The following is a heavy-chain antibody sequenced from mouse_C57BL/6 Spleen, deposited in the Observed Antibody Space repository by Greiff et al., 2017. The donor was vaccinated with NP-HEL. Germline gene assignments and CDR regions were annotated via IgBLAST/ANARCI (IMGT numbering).Heavy chain of an antibody. CDR3: ARFHYSNSWFAY. CDR1: GYSFTSYY. CDR2: IYPGSGNT. D-gene: IGHD2-5*01. V-gene: IGHV1-66*01. Sequence: QVQLQQSGPELVKPGASVKISCKASGYSFTSYYIHWVKQRPGQGLEWIGWIYPGSGNTKYNEKFKGKATLTAYTSSSTAYMQLSSLTSEDSAVYYCARFHYSNSWFAYWGQGTLVTVSA. J-gene: IGHJ3*01.